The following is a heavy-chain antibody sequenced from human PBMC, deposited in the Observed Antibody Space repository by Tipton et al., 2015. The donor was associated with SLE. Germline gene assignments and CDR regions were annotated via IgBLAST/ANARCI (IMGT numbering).Heavy chain of an antibody. Sequence: TLSLTCTVSGGSISSYYWSWIRQPPGKGLEWIGYIYYRGSTNYNPSLKSRVTISVDTSKNQFSLKLSSVTAADTAVYFCARGSQYASGNYAYSFDMWGQGTMVNVSS. CDR1: GGSISSYY. J-gene: IGHJ3*02. CDR2: IYYRGST. CDR3: ARGSQYASGNYAYSFDM. D-gene: IGHD2-2*01. V-gene: IGHV4-59*01.